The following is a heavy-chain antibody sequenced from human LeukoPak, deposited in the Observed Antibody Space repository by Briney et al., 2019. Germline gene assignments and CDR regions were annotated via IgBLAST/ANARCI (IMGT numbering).Heavy chain of an antibody. J-gene: IGHJ3*02. CDR1: GGSISSYY. CDR2: IYYSGST. V-gene: IGHV4-59*01. Sequence: SETLSLTCTVSGGSISSYYWSWIRQPPGKGLEWIGYIYYSGSTNYNPSLKSRVTISVDTSKNQFSLKLSSVTAADTAVYYCARTVGLRYFDWLLLGYDSFDIWGQGTMVTVSS. D-gene: IGHD3-9*01. CDR3: ARTVGLRYFDWLLLGYDSFDI.